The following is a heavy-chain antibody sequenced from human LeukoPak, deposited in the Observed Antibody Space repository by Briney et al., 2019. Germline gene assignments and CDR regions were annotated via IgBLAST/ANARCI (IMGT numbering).Heavy chain of an antibody. V-gene: IGHV4-30-2*01. J-gene: IGHJ3*02. Sequence: SQTLSLTCAVSGGSISSGGSSWSWIRQPPGKGLEWIGYIYHSGSTYYNPSLKSRVTISVDRPKNQFSLKLSSVTAADTAVYYCARGNYYDSSAAFDIWGQGTMVTVSS. CDR2: IYHSGST. CDR3: ARGNYYDSSAAFDI. CDR1: GGSISSGGSS. D-gene: IGHD3-22*01.